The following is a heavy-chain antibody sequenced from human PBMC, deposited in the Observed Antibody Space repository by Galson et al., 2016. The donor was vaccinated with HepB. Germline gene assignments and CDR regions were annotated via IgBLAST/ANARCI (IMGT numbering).Heavy chain of an antibody. CDR3: AKDVRRRVWGFSNKWFHP. J-gene: IGHJ5*02. CDR2: XXGFXXXT. V-gene: IGHV3-23*01. Sequence: SLRLSCAASGFTFSXXXLSXXXQAXXXGLXXVSXXXGFXXXTXXXESXXGRFTISRDNSNNMLYLQXNSLRAEDTAXXYCAKDVRRRVWGFSNKWFHPWGQXTLVXVSS. D-gene: IGHD1-26*01. CDR1: GFTFSXXX.